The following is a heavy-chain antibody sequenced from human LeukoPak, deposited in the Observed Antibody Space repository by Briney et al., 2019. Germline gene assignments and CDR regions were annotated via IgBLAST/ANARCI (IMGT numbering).Heavy chain of an antibody. Sequence: SETLSLTCTASGGSISSSSYYWGWIRQPLGKGLEWIGSIYYSGSTYYNPSLKSRVTISVDTSKNQFSLKLSSVTAADTAVYYCARHGIRVEYSSPPEDYWGQGTLVTVSS. J-gene: IGHJ4*02. CDR1: GGSISSSSYY. V-gene: IGHV4-39*01. D-gene: IGHD6-6*01. CDR2: IYYSGST. CDR3: ARHGIRVEYSSPPEDY.